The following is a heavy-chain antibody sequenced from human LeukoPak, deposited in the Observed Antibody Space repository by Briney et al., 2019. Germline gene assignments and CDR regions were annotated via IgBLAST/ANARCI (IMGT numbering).Heavy chain of an antibody. CDR3: ASVAVVPAAYFDY. CDR2: INSDGSST. CDR1: GFTFSSYW. V-gene: IGHV3-74*01. D-gene: IGHD2-2*01. J-gene: IGHJ4*02. Sequence: GGSLRLSCAASGFTFSSYWMHWARQAPGKGLVWVSRINSDGSSTIYADSVKGRFTISRDNAKNTLYLQMNSLRAEDTAVYYCASVAVVPAAYFDYWGQGSLVTVSS.